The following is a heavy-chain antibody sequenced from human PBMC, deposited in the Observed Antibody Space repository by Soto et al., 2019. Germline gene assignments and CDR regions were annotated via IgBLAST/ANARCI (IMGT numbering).Heavy chain of an antibody. Sequence: GGSLILSCAASGFTFSSYAMHWVRQAPGKGLEWVAVISYDGSNKYYADSVKGRFTISRDNSKNTLYLQMNSLRAEDTAVYYCAKEKISTSCCNWFDPWGQGTLVTVSS. CDR2: ISYDGSNK. D-gene: IGHD2-2*01. CDR3: AKEKISTSCCNWFDP. V-gene: IGHV3-30-3*01. CDR1: GFTFSSYA. J-gene: IGHJ5*02.